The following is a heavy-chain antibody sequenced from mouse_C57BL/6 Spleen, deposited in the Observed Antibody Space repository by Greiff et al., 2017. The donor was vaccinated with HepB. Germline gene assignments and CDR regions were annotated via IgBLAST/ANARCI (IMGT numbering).Heavy chain of an antibody. CDR3: ARWGKGYFDV. D-gene: IGHD1-3*01. J-gene: IGHJ1*03. V-gene: IGHV1-82*01. Sequence: QVQLQQSGPELVKPGASVKISCKASGYAFSSSWMNWVKQRPGKGLEWIGRIYPGDGDTNYNGKFKGKATLTADKSSSTAYMQLSSLTSEDSAVYCCARWGKGYFDVWGTGTTVTVSS. CDR2: IYPGDGDT. CDR1: GYAFSSSW.